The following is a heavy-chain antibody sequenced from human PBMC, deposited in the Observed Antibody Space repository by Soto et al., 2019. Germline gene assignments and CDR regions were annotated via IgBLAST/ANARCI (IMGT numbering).Heavy chain of an antibody. CDR1: GYAFTTYG. CDR2: ISAHNGNT. CDR3: ARGRYGDY. V-gene: IGHV1-18*01. J-gene: IGHJ4*02. D-gene: IGHD1-1*01. Sequence: QVHLVQSGAEVKKPGASVKVSCKGSGYAFTTYGITWVRQAPGQGLEWMGWISAHNGNTNYAQKLQGRVTVTRDTSTSPAYMELRGLRSDATAVYYCARGRYGDYWGQGALVTVSS.